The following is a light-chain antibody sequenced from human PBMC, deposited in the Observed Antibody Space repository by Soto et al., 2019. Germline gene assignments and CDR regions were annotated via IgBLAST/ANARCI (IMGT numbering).Light chain of an antibody. CDR3: QKYDSAPRT. J-gene: IGKJ1*01. CDR2: AAS. CDR1: QAIYNY. Sequence: DIQMTQSPSSLSASVGDRVTITCRASQAIYNYSAWYQQKPGRVPKLLIYAASTLQSGVPSRFSGSGSGTDFTLTISSLQPEDVATYYCQKYDSAPRTFGQGTKVDIK. V-gene: IGKV1-27*01.